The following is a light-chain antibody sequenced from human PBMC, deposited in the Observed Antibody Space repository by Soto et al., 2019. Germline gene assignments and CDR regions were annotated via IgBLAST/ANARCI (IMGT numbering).Light chain of an antibody. CDR2: WAS. CDR1: QGVLYTAINKNY. Sequence: DIVMTQSPDSLTVSLGERATINCKSSQGVLYTAINKNYLGWYQQKPGQPPKLLIYWASTRASGVPDRFTGSASGKDFTLTISSLQPEDAAMYYCHQYFTTPITFAQGTRLEI. V-gene: IGKV4-1*01. CDR3: HQYFTTPIT. J-gene: IGKJ5*01.